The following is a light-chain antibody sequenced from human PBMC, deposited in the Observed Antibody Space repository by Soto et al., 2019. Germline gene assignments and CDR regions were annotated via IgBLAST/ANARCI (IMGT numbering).Light chain of an antibody. V-gene: IGKV3D-15*01. CDR1: QNVGSN. J-gene: IGKJ5*01. CDR2: GAS. Sequence: EIVMTQSPATLSVSPGERATLSCRASQNVGSNLAWYQQKPGRAPRLVIYGASTRATDIPARFSGSGSGTEFTLTISSLQSEDLAVYYCQQYNDWPITFGQGTRLEIK. CDR3: QQYNDWPIT.